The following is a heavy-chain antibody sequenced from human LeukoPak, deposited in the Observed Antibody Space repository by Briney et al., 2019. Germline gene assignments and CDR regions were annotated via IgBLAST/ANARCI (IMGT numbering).Heavy chain of an antibody. CDR2: ISSSGSTI. V-gene: IGHV3-11*01. Sequence: PGGSLRLSCAASGFTFSDYYMSWIRQAPGKGLEWVSYISSSGSTIYYADSVKGRFTISRDNAKNSLYLQMNSLRAEDTAVYYCARARDTAMVYWYFDLWGRGTLVTVSS. D-gene: IGHD5-18*01. CDR1: GFTFSDYY. CDR3: ARARDTAMVYWYFDL. J-gene: IGHJ2*01.